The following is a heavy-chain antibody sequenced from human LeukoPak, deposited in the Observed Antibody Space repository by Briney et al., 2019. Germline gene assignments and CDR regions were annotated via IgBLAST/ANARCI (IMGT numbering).Heavy chain of an antibody. V-gene: IGHV3-7*01. CDR1: RFTFSNYW. Sequence: GGSLRLSCVVSRFTFSNYWMSWVRQAPGKGLEWVANINQDGSKKVYADSVKGRFTISRDNAKESLYLQLNSLRADDTAVYYCAKWGPHCVGDYCPALDSWGQGTLVTVSS. J-gene: IGHJ4*02. CDR2: INQDGSKK. D-gene: IGHD1-26*01. CDR3: AKWGPHCVGDYCPALDS.